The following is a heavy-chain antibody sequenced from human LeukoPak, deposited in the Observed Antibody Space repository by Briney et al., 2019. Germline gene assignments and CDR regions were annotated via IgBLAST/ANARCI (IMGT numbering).Heavy chain of an antibody. Sequence: GALRLSCAASGFTFSDYYMSWVRQAPGKGLEWVSLIYFGGSTYYADSVKGRFTISRDNSKNTLYLQINSLRAEDTAVYYCARGRDGDYSFDYWGQGTLVTVSS. J-gene: IGHJ4*02. V-gene: IGHV3-53*01. CDR1: GFTFSDYY. CDR3: ARGRDGDYSFDY. D-gene: IGHD4-17*01. CDR2: IYFGGST.